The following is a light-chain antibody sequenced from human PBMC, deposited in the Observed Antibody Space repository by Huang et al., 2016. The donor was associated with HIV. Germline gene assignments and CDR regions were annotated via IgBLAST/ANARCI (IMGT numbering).Light chain of an antibody. CDR2: WAS. CDR3: QQYYSPPYT. CDR1: QAVLTNSNKKNY. V-gene: IGKV4-1*01. Sequence: DIEMTQSPDSLTVSLGARGIINCKSSQAVLTNSNKKNYLAWYQQRPGQPPTVLIYWASSRESGVPDRFSGIGSGTDFNLTISSLQSEDLAVYYCQQYYSPPYTFGQETMLEI. J-gene: IGKJ2*01.